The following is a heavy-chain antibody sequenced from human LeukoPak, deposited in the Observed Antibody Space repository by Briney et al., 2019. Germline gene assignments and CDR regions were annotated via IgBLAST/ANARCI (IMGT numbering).Heavy chain of an antibody. J-gene: IGHJ4*02. D-gene: IGHD5-24*01. Sequence: PSETLSLTCAVYGGSFSGYYWSWIRQPPGKGLEWIGEINHSGSTNYNPSLKSRVTISVDTSKNQFSLKLSSVTAADTAVYYCARETLEMAIITELGPIDYWGQGTLVTVSS. CDR1: GGSFSGYY. CDR3: ARETLEMAIITELGPIDY. CDR2: INHSGST. V-gene: IGHV4-34*01.